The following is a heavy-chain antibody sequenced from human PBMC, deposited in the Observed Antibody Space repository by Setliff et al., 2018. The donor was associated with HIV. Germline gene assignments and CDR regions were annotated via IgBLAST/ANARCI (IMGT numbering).Heavy chain of an antibody. V-gene: IGHV1-18*01. CDR2: ISPYNGHT. Sequence: GASVKVSCKASGYTFTTYDITWVRQAPGQGLEWLGWISPYNGHTNFAQKFQGRVTMTTDTATSTAYMEVRSLRSDDTAVYYCARGGLGFLDWCLPDSWGQGTLVTVSS. J-gene: IGHJ4*02. CDR1: GYTFTTYD. CDR3: ARGGLGFLDWCLPDS. D-gene: IGHD2-21*02.